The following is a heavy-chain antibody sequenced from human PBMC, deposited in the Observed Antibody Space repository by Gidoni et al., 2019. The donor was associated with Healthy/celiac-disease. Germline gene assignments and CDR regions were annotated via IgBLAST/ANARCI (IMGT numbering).Heavy chain of an antibody. J-gene: IGHJ4*02. CDR3: ARDSYSSASIVGATYYFDY. CDR1: GGSISSSNW. CDR2: IYHSGST. D-gene: IGHD1-26*01. Sequence: QVQLQESGPGLVKPSGTLSLTCAVSGGSISSSNWWSWVRPPPGKGLEWIGEIYHSGSTNYNPSLKSRVTISVDKSKNQFSLKLSSVTAADTAVYYCARDSYSSASIVGATYYFDYWGQGTLVTVSS. V-gene: IGHV4-4*02.